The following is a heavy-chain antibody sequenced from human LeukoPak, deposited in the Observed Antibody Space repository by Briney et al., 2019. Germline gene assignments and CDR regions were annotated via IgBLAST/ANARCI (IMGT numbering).Heavy chain of an antibody. CDR1: GFTFSSHW. V-gene: IGHV3-7*01. D-gene: IGHD3-22*01. CDR2: IKKDVGEK. Sequence: GGSLRLSCAASGFTFSSHWMTWIRQAPGKGLEWVASIKKDVGEKFYVDSVKGRFTISRDNAKNSLYLHMNSLRAEDTAVYYCARENPLPVVVIINPGDAFDFWGQGTMVTVSS. CDR3: ARENPLPVVVIINPGDAFDF. J-gene: IGHJ3*01.